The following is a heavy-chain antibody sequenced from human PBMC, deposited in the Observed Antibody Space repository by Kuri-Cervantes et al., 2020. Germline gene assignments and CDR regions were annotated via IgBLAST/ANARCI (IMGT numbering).Heavy chain of an antibody. CDR1: GFTFSDYY. CDR3: ARDAGPYYRWVGAFDI. D-gene: IGHD3-22*01. J-gene: IGHJ3*02. CDR2: ISSSGSTI. Sequence: GESLKISCAASGFTFSDYYMSWIRQAPGKGLEWVSYISSSGSTIYYADSVKGRFTISRDNSKNTLYLQMNSLRAEDTAVYYCARDAGPYYRWVGAFDIWGQGTMVTVSS. V-gene: IGHV3-11*04.